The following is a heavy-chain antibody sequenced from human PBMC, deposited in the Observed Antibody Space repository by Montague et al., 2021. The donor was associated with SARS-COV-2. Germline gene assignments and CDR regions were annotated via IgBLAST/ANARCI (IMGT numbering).Heavy chain of an antibody. Sequence: SLRLSCAASEFTFSNYEMHWVRQAPGKGLEWLSYISTSGSLIYYADSVKGRSTISRDNAKNALYLQLDSLTAADTAVYYCARDGDSSYYDPLTGFYQYFEYWGQGTLVTVSS. CDR3: ARDGDSSYYDPLTGFYQYFEY. V-gene: IGHV3-48*03. D-gene: IGHD3-9*01. CDR1: EFTFSNYE. J-gene: IGHJ4*02. CDR2: ISTSGSLI.